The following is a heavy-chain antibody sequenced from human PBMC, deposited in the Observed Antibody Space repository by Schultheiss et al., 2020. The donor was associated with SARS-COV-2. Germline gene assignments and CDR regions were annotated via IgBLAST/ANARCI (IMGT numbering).Heavy chain of an antibody. CDR1: GFTFSSYA. CDR3: ARDGVVTPNWFDP. V-gene: IGHV4-59*12. J-gene: IGHJ5*02. Sequence: GSLRLSCAASGFTFSSYAMHWVRQAPGKGLEWIGYIYYSGSTNYNPSLKSRVTISVDTSKNQFSLKLSSVTAADTAVYYCARDGVVTPNWFDPWGQGTLVTVSS. D-gene: IGHD2-21*02. CDR2: IYYSGST.